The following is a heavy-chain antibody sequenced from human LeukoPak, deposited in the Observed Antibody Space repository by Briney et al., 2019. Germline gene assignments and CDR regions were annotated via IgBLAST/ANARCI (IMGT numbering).Heavy chain of an antibody. J-gene: IGHJ4*02. CDR2: ISGSDSST. CDR1: GFIFSTYG. D-gene: IGHD5-24*01. CDR3: AKSGYNRFDY. V-gene: IGHV3-23*01. Sequence: GGSLRLSCAASGFIFSTYGMHWVRQAPGKGLEWVSTISGSDSSTYYADSVKGRFTISRDNSKNTLYLQMNSLRADDTAVYYCAKSGYNRFDYWGQGTLVTVSS.